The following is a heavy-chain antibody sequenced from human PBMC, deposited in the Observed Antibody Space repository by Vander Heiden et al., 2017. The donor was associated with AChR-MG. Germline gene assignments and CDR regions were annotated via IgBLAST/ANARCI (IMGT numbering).Heavy chain of an antibody. V-gene: IGHV3-23*01. CDR1: GFTFSSYA. Sequence: EVQLLESGGGLVQPGGSLSLSCAASGFTFSSYAMSWVRQAPGKGLEWVSAISGSGGSTYYADSVKGRFTISRDNSKNTLYLQMNSLRAEDTAVYYCAKDEGGGGLQFDYWGQGTLVTVSS. CDR2: ISGSGGST. D-gene: IGHD3-16*01. J-gene: IGHJ4*02. CDR3: AKDEGGGGLQFDY.